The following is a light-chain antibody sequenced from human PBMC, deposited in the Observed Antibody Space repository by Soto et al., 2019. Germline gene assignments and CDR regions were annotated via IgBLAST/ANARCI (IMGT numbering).Light chain of an antibody. CDR3: QQRSNWPRT. V-gene: IGKV3-11*01. J-gene: IGKJ2*01. CDR1: QSVRSY. Sequence: EIVLTQSPATLFLSPGERATLSCRASQSVRSYLAWYQQKPGQAPRLLIYDASNRATGIPARFSGSGSGTDFTLTISSLEPEDFAVYYCQQRSNWPRTFGQGTKLEIK. CDR2: DAS.